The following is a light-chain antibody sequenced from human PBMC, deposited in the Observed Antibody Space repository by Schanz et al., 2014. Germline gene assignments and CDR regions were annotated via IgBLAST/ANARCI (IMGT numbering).Light chain of an antibody. CDR1: QSISSY. V-gene: IGKV1-33*01. J-gene: IGKJ3*01. Sequence: DVQMTQSPSSLSASVGDRVTLTCRASQSISSYLAWYQQKPGKAPKVLIYDASNLETGVSSRFSGSGSGTDFTFTISSLQPEDVATYYCQHYDPFLRGFGPGTKVDIK. CDR2: DAS. CDR3: QHYDPFLRG.